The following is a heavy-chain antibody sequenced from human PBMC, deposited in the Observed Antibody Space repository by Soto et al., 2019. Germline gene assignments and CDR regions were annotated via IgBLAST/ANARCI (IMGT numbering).Heavy chain of an antibody. CDR1: GYSFTVYW. CDR3: ARQMGVLMVYATQGMDV. Sequence: LGESLKISCKCSGYSFTVYWIIWVRQVPVKGLEWMGRIDPSDSYTNYSPSFQGHVTISADKSISTAYLQWSSLKASDTAMYYCARQMGVLMVYATQGMDVWGQGTTVTVSS. J-gene: IGHJ6*02. D-gene: IGHD2-8*01. V-gene: IGHV5-10-1*01. CDR2: IDPSDSYT.